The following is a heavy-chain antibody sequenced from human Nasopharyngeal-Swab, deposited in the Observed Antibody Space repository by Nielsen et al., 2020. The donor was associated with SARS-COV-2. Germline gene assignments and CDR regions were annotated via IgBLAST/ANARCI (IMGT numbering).Heavy chain of an antibody. D-gene: IGHD3-10*01. CDR2: INDHGDRI. CDR3: AKDLPGTYSFDI. Sequence: GGSLRLSCSASGFFLTTNAMHWVRQAPGKGLEYVSSINDHGDRIHYADSVRGRFTISRDIYKNTLYLQMSSLRPEDTAVYYCAKDLPGTYSFDIWGQGTMVVVSS. J-gene: IGHJ3*02. V-gene: IGHV3-64D*08. CDR1: GFFLTTNA.